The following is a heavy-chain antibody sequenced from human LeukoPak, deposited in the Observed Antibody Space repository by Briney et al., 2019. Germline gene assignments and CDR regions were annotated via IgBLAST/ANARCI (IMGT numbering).Heavy chain of an antibody. CDR1: GYTFTGYY. CDR2: INPNSGGT. V-gene: IGHV1-2*02. Sequence: ASVKVSCKASGYTFTGYYMHWVRQAPGQGLEWMGWINPNSGGTNYAQKFQGRVTMTTDTSTSTAYMELRSLRSDDTAVYYCAREVLLWFGEYYYYYMDVWGKGTTVTISS. D-gene: IGHD3-10*01. J-gene: IGHJ6*03. CDR3: AREVLLWFGEYYYYYMDV.